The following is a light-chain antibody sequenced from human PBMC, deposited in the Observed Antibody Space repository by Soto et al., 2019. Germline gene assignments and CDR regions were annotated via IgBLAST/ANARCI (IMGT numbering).Light chain of an antibody. CDR1: SSDVGGYNY. CDR2: DVS. Sequence: QSALTQPRSVSGSPGHSVTISCTGTSSDVGGYNYVSWYQQHPGKAPKLMIDDVSKRPSGVPDRFSGSKSGNTASLTISGLQAEDEADYYCCSYAGSYTHYVFGTGTKLTVL. CDR3: CSYAGSYTHYV. J-gene: IGLJ1*01. V-gene: IGLV2-11*01.